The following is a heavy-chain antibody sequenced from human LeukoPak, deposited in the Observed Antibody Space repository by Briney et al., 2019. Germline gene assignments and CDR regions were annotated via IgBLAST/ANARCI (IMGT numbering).Heavy chain of an antibody. V-gene: IGHV4-38-2*02. J-gene: IGHJ4*02. CDR3: ALGWEYCSGGSCYYFDY. CDR2: MYHSGDT. Sequence: SETLSLTCTVSGYSVSSGYYWGWIRQPPGKGLEWIGSMYHSGDTYNNPSLKSRVTISVDTSKNQLSLKLSSVTAADTAVYYCALGWEYCSGGSCYYFDYWGQGTLVTVSS. D-gene: IGHD2-15*01. CDR1: GYSVSSGYY.